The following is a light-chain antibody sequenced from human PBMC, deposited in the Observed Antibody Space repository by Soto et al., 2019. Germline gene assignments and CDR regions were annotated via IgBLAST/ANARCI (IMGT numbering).Light chain of an antibody. V-gene: IGKV3-20*01. CDR3: QQYGSSPIT. J-gene: IGKJ5*01. CDR2: GAS. CDR1: QSVSSSY. Sequence: EIVLTQSPGTLSLSPGERATLSCRASQSVSSSYLAWYQQKRGQAPRLLIYGASTRAAGIPDNFSGSGSGTDFTLTISRLEPEDFAGYYCQQYGSSPITFGQGTRLEIK.